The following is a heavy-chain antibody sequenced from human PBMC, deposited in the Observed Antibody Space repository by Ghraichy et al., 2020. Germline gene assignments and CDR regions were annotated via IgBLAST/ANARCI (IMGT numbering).Heavy chain of an antibody. Sequence: ASVKVSCKASGYTFTSYDINWVRQATGQGLEWMGWMNPNSGNTGYAQKFQGRVTMTRNTSISTAYMELSSLRSEDTAVYYCARGAVDCSGGSCHGRYYYYYYGMDVWGQGTTVTVSS. CDR2: MNPNSGNT. D-gene: IGHD2-15*01. CDR3: ARGAVDCSGGSCHGRYYYYYYGMDV. V-gene: IGHV1-8*01. CDR1: GYTFTSYD. J-gene: IGHJ6*02.